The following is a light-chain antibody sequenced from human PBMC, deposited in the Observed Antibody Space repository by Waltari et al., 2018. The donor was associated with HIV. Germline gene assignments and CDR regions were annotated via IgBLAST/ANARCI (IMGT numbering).Light chain of an antibody. CDR2: DAS. J-gene: IGKJ3*01. CDR3: QQRTHWRSVGFT. Sequence: FLTQSPATLSLSPGERATLSCRASQSIGSSLTWYQQKPGQAPRLLIYDASNRATGVPARFSGSGSGTYFTLTISSLETEDFAVYYCQQRTHWRSVGFTFGPGTKVDIK. V-gene: IGKV3-11*01. CDR1: QSIGSS.